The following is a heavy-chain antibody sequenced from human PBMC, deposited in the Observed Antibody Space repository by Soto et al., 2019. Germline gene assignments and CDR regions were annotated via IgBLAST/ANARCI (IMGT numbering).Heavy chain of an antibody. CDR2: ITSSGGNT. V-gene: IGHV3-64*01. Sequence: EVQLVESGGGLVQPGGSLRLSCAASGFTFSSYAMHWVRQAPGKRLEYVSVITSSGGNTDYASSVKGRFTISRDNSKNTLYLQMGSLRAEDMAVYYCARRIPFGYGMDVWGQGTTVTVSS. J-gene: IGHJ6*02. CDR1: GFTFSSYA. CDR3: ARRIPFGYGMDV. D-gene: IGHD2-21*01.